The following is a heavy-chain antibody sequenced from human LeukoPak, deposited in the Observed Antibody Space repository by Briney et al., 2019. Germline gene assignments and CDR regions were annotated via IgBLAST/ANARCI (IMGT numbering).Heavy chain of an antibody. J-gene: IGHJ4*02. V-gene: IGHV3-15*01. CDR3: TTGGRNGAFQFDS. CDR2: IKSETDGGAT. D-gene: IGHD1-26*01. Sequence: GGSLRLSCAASGFTFNNAWMSWVRQAPGKGLEWVARIKSETDGGATHYAAPVQGRFTISRDDSEKTLFLQMNSLKTEDTAVYYCTTGGRNGAFQFDSWGQGTLVTVSS. CDR1: GFTFNNAW.